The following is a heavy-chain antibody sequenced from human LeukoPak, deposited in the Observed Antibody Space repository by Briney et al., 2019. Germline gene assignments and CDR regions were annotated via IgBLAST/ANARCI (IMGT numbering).Heavy chain of an antibody. D-gene: IGHD2-2*01. J-gene: IGHJ6*04. CDR3: ARDIVVVPAAMALYYYYYGMDV. Sequence: SETMSLTCALYGGSFSGYYWSWIRPPPGKWLEWIGEINHIGSTNYNPSLKSRVTISVDASKNQFSLKMSSVTAADTAVYYCARDIVVVPAAMALYYYYYGMDVWGKGTTVTVSS. CDR1: GGSFSGYY. V-gene: IGHV4-34*01. CDR2: INHIGST.